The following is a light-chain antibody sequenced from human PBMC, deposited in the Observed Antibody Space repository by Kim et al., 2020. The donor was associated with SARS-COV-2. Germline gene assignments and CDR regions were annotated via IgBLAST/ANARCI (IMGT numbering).Light chain of an antibody. CDR1: NSNIGNNG. V-gene: IGLV1-44*01. Sequence: TTFCSRSNSNIGNNGVNWYQQFPGTAPKLLIYNNNQRPSGVPDRFSGSRAGTTASLAIIGFQSEDEADYYCAAWDDSLNGRVFGGGTQLTVL. J-gene: IGLJ3*02. CDR2: NNN. CDR3: AAWDDSLNGRV.